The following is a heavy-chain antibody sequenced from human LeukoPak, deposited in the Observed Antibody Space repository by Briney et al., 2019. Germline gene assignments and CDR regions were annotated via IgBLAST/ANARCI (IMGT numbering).Heavy chain of an antibody. CDR1: GASISSGIYY. CDR2: IYYTGTT. V-gene: IGHV4-31*03. Sequence: SQTLSLTCTVSGASISSGIYYWSWIRQHPGKGLEWIGYIYYTGTTYYNPSLKSRVTISVDTSKNQLSLKLSSMTAADTAVYYCARGVLYWGQGTLVTVSS. CDR3: ARGVLY. D-gene: IGHD6-13*01. J-gene: IGHJ4*02.